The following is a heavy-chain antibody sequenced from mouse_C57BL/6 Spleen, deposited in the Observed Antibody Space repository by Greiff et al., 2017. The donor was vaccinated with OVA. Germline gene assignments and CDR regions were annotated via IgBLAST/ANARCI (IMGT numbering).Heavy chain of an antibody. V-gene: IGHV1-55*01. J-gene: IGHJ2*01. D-gene: IGHD1-1*01. CDR3: ARSTVVARYFDY. CDR1: GYTFTSYW. CDR2: IYPGSGST. Sequence: VQLQQSGAELVKPGASVKMSCKASGYTFTSYWITWVKQRPGQGLEWIGDIYPGSGSTNYNEKFKSKATLTVDTSSSTAYMQLSSLTSEDSAVYYCARSTVVARYFDYWGQGTTLTVSS.